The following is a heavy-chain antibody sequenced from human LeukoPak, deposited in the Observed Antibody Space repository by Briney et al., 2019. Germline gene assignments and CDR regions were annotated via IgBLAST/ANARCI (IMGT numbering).Heavy chain of an antibody. V-gene: IGHV4-39*01. CDR2: IYYSGST. J-gene: IGHJ4*02. Sequence: PSETLSLTCTVSGGSISSSSYYWGWIRRPPGKGLEWIGSIYYSGSTYYNPSLKSRVTISVDTSKNQFSLKLSSVTAADTAVYYCARSQWLVGTFDYWGQGTLVTVSS. CDR3: ARSQWLVGTFDY. CDR1: GGSISSSSYY. D-gene: IGHD6-19*01.